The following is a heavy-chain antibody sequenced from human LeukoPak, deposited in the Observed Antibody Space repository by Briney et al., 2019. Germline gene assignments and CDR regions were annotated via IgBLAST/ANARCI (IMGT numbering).Heavy chain of an antibody. Sequence: SETLSLTCTVSGGSISSGDYYWRWIRQPPGTGLEWIGYIYYSGSTYYNPSLKSRVTISVDTSKNQFSLKLSSVTAADTAVYYCARSLRISYSWSSGYYDYWGQGTLVTVSS. V-gene: IGHV4-30-4*01. D-gene: IGHD3-22*01. CDR3: ARSLRISYSWSSGYYDY. CDR2: IYYSGST. J-gene: IGHJ4*02. CDR1: GGSISSGDYY.